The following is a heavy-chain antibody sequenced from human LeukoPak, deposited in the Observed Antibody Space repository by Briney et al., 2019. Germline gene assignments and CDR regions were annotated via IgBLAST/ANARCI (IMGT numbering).Heavy chain of an antibody. CDR3: ATLVSGWYYSDY. CDR1: GFTFSDYY. J-gene: IGHJ4*02. D-gene: IGHD6-19*01. V-gene: IGHV3-11*01. CDR2: ISSSGSTI. Sequence: PGGSLRLSCATSGFTFSDYYMSWIRQAPGKGLEWVSYISSSGSTIYYADSVKGRFTISRDNAKNSLYLQMNSLRAEDTAVYYCATLVSGWYYSDYWGQGTLVTVSS.